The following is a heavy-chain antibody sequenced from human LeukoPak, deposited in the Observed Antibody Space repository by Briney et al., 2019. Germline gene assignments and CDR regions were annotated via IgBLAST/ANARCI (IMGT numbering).Heavy chain of an antibody. J-gene: IGHJ3*02. Sequence: SETLSLTCTVSGGSISSYYWSWIRRPPGKGLEWIGNIYYSGSTNYNPSLKSRVTISVDTSKNQFSLKLSSVTAADTAVYYCARRRSGGYDAFDIWGQGTMVTVSS. CDR1: GGSISSYY. CDR2: IYYSGST. V-gene: IGHV4-59*08. CDR3: ARRRSGGYDAFDI. D-gene: IGHD3-22*01.